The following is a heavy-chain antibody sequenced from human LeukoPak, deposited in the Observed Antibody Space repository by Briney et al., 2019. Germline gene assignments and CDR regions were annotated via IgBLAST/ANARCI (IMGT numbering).Heavy chain of an antibody. V-gene: IGHV1-18*01. CDR2: ISAYNGST. Sequence: ASVKVSCKASGYTFNSYGISWVRQAPGQGLEWMGWISAYNGSTRCAQKFQGRVTMTRDTSTSTVYMEMSSLRSEDTAVYYCARDSTTWGSGSYNPAEELDYFDYWGQGTLVTVSS. CDR3: ARDSTTWGSGSYNPAEELDYFDY. J-gene: IGHJ4*02. CDR1: GYTFNSYG. D-gene: IGHD3-10*01.